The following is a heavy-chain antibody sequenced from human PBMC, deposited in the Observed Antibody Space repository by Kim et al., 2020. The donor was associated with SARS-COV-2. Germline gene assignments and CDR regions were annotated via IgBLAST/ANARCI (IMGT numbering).Heavy chain of an antibody. J-gene: IGHJ5*02. D-gene: IGHD3-10*01. CDR3: AAEGYYYGSGGEFDP. CDR1: GFTFSSYW. V-gene: IGHV3-7*05. CDR2: IKQDGSEK. Sequence: GGSLRLSCAASGFTFSSYWMSWVRQAPGKGLEWVANIKQDGSEKYYVDSVKGRFTISRDNAKNSLYLQMNSLRAEDTAVYYCAAEGYYYGSGGEFDPWGQGTLVTVSS.